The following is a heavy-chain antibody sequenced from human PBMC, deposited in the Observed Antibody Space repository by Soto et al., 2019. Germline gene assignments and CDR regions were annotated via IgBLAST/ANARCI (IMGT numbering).Heavy chain of an antibody. V-gene: IGHV1-69*01. D-gene: IGHD4-17*01. CDR2: IIPIFGTA. J-gene: IGHJ4*02. Sequence: QVQLVQSGAAVKKPGSSVKVSCKASGGTFSSYAISWVRQAPGQGLEWMGGIIPIFGTANYAQKFQGRVTITGDESTRKAYMELSSLRSEDTAVYYCAREGGYGDYVGTGDYWGQGTLVTVSS. CDR1: GGTFSSYA. CDR3: AREGGYGDYVGTGDY.